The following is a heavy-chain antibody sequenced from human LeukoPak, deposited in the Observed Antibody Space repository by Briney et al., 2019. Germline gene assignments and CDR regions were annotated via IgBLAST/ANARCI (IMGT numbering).Heavy chain of an antibody. Sequence: ASETLSLTCAVSGYSISSAYCWGWIRQPPGKGLEWIGSIYHTGATYYSPSLRRRVTISVDSSKNQFSLKLSAVTAADPAVYYCAGSSLRRGVPVTTGLWGQGTLVTVSS. J-gene: IGHJ4*02. D-gene: IGHD4-17*01. CDR3: AGSSLRRGVPVTTGL. V-gene: IGHV4-38-2*01. CDR1: GYSISSAYC. CDR2: IYHTGAT.